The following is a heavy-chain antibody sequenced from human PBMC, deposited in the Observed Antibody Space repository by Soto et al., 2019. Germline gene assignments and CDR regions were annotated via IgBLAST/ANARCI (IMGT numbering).Heavy chain of an antibody. Sequence: EVQLVESGGGLVQPGRSLRLSCAASGFTFDDYAMHWVRQAPGKGLEWVSGISWNSGSIGYADSVKGRFTISRDNAKNSLYLQMNSLRAEDTALYYCAKVGAQRGDYWGQGTLVTVSS. CDR2: ISWNSGSI. V-gene: IGHV3-9*01. CDR1: GFTFDDYA. CDR3: AKVGAQRGDY. J-gene: IGHJ4*02. D-gene: IGHD3-16*01.